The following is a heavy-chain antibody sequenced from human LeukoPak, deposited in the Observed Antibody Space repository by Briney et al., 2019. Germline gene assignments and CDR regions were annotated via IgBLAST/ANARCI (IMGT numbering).Heavy chain of an antibody. D-gene: IGHD2-21*01. V-gene: IGHV3-23*01. CDR1: GFTLNNYA. J-gene: IGHJ4*02. CDR2: TSSSDAGT. CDR3: AKAPVTTCSGAYCYPFDY. Sequence: GGSLRLSCAASGFTLNNYAMSWVRQAPGKGLEWVSATSSSDAGTYHADSVKGRFTISRDSSKNTLHLQMNRLRAEDAAVYYCAKAPVTTCSGAYCYPFDYWGQGTLVTVSS.